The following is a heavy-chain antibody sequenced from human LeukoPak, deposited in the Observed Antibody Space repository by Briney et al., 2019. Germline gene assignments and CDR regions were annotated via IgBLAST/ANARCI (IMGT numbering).Heavy chain of an antibody. CDR2: IIPNSGGT. Sequence: GASVKVSCKASGYTFTSYGISWVRQAPGQGLEWMGGIIPNSGGTNYAQKFQGRVTMTRDTSISTAYMELSRLRSDDTAVYYCARDLGPGSGYGGYYYMDVWGKGTTVTVSS. CDR3: ARDLGPGSGYGGYYYMDV. D-gene: IGHD3-3*01. CDR1: GYTFTSYG. J-gene: IGHJ6*03. V-gene: IGHV1-2*02.